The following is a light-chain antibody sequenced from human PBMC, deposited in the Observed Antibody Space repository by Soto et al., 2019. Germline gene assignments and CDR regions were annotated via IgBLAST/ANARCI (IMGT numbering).Light chain of an antibody. J-gene: IGKJ4*01. Sequence: EIVLTQSPATLSLSPGERATLSCRASQSVSSHLTWYQQKPGQAPSLLIYDASNRATGIPARFSGSGSWTDFTLTISSLETEDCAVYYCQQRTNWRMTFGGGTKVEIK. CDR3: QQRTNWRMT. V-gene: IGKV3-11*01. CDR1: QSVSSH. CDR2: DAS.